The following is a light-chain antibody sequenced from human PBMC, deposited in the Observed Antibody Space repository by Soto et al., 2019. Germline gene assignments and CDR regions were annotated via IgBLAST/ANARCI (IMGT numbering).Light chain of an antibody. CDR1: SGHSSHA. V-gene: IGLV4-69*01. J-gene: IGLJ7*01. CDR2: LNSDGSH. Sequence: QPVLTQSPSASASLGASVKLTCTLSSGHSSHAIAWHQQQPEKGPRYLMKLNSDGSHSKGDGIPDRFSGSSSGAERYLIISSLQSEDEADYYCQTWGTGIAVFGGGTQLTVL. CDR3: QTWGTGIAV.